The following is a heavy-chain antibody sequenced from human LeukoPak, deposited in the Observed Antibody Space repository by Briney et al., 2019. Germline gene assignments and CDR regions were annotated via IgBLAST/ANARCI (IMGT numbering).Heavy chain of an antibody. J-gene: IGHJ4*02. Sequence: PSETLSLTCAVYGGSFSGYYWSWIRQPPGKGLEWIGEINHSGSTNYNPSLKSRVTISVDTPKNQFSLKLSSVTAADTAVYYCARGGRRSMGNDYWGQGTLVTVSS. CDR1: GGSFSGYY. D-gene: IGHD4-23*01. CDR2: INHSGST. V-gene: IGHV4-34*01. CDR3: ARGGRRSMGNDY.